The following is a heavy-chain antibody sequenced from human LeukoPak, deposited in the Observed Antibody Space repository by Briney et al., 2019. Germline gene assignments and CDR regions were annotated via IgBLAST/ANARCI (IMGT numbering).Heavy chain of an antibody. Sequence: GGSLRLSCVASGFRFSDDYMTWIGQAPGKGLEWVSYIGTGSSDTNYADSVKGRFTISRDNAKNSLYLQMNTLRAEDTAVYHCARYRYHSSGYYYLDYWGQGTLVTVSS. CDR1: GFRFSDDY. V-gene: IGHV3-11*06. CDR3: ARYRYHSSGYYYLDY. J-gene: IGHJ4*02. D-gene: IGHD3-22*01. CDR2: IGTGSSDT.